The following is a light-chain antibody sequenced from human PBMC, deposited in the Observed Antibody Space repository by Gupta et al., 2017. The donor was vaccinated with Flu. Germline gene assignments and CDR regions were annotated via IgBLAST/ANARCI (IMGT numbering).Light chain of an antibody. V-gene: IGLV10-54*04. CDR2: KNG. Sequence: QAGLTQPPSVSRGLRQTATLTCTGNGNNVGTQRAVWLQPHQGHPPTLLSYKNGDRSSGTPESFSASRSGTTAALTITGLQTEEEADYYCSAQDSSRDVWVFGGGTKLTVL. CDR1: GNNVGTQR. CDR3: SAQDSSRDVWV. J-gene: IGLJ3*02.